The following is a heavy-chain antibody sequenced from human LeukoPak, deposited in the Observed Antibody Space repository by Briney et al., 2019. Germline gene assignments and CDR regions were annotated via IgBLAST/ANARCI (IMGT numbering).Heavy chain of an antibody. CDR2: TYSGGST. J-gene: IGHJ6*02. V-gene: IGHV3-66*01. CDR1: GLTFSNYA. CDR3: ARETPSPERGSGSYPYYYGMDV. Sequence: GGSLRLSCAACGLTFSNYAMSWIRQAPGKGLEWVSVTYSGGSTYYADSVKGRFTISRDNSKNTLYLQMNSLRAEDTAVYYCARETPSPERGSGSYPYYYGMDVWGQGTTVTVSS. D-gene: IGHD3-10*01.